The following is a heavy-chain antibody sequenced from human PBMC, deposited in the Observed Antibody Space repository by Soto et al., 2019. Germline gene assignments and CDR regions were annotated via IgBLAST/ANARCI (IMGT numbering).Heavy chain of an antibody. CDR2: ISRYGDIT. V-gene: IGHV3-23*01. CDR1: GFTFNIYA. J-gene: IGHJ4*02. CDR3: AKDRYWGHDSRGYWFDK. Sequence: EVQLLESGGDLIQPGGSLRLSCAASGFTFNIYAMPWVRQAPGKGLEWVSAISRYGDITYYADSVEGRFSISRDNSKNTLYLQMNSLRADDAAVYYCAKDRYWGHDSRGYWFDKCGQATLVTVSS. D-gene: IGHD3-22*01.